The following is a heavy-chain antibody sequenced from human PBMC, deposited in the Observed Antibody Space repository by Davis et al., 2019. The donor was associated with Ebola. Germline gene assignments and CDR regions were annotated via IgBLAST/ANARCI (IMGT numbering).Heavy chain of an antibody. CDR1: GGSFSGYY. CDR3: ARRPVPYRIGNYYYGMDV. CDR2: INHSGST. Sequence: MPSETLSLTCAVYGGSFSGYYWSWIRQPPGKGLERIGEINHSGSTKYNPSLKSRVTISVDTSKNQFSLKLSSVTAADTAVYYCARRPVPYRIGNYYYGMDVWGQGTTVTVSS. J-gene: IGHJ6*02. V-gene: IGHV4-34*01. D-gene: IGHD2-2*01.